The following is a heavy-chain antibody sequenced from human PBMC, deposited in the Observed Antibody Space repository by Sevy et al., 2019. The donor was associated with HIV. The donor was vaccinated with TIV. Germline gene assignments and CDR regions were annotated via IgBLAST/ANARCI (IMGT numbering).Heavy chain of an antibody. Sequence: ASVKVSCKASGYTFTSQYMHWVRQAPGQGLEWMGIINPSGGSTSYAQKFQGRVTMTRDTSTSTVYMELSSLRSEDTAVYYCARDSDNYDILTGYYPFDYWGQGTLITVSS. CDR3: ARDSDNYDILTGYYPFDY. D-gene: IGHD3-9*01. CDR1: GYTFTSQY. CDR2: INPSGGST. J-gene: IGHJ4*02. V-gene: IGHV1-46*01.